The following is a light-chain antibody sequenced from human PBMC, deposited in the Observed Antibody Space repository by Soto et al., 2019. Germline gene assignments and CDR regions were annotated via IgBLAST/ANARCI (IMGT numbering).Light chain of an antibody. V-gene: IGLV2-11*01. CDR2: DVN. CDR1: SSDVGGYVY. CDR3: CAFAGSHTFV. Sequence: QSVLTQPRTVSGSPGQSVTISCTGTSSDVGGYVYVSWYQQHPGKAPRLVLYDVNKRPSGVPDRFSGSQSGNTASLTISGLQGEDEAEYFCCAFAGSHTFVFGIGTKLTVL. J-gene: IGLJ1*01.